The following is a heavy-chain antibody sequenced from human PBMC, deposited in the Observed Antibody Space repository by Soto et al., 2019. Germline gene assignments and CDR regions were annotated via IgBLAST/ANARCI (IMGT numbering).Heavy chain of an antibody. D-gene: IGHD3-10*01. CDR2: IIPIFGTA. CDR1: GGTFSSYA. V-gene: IGHV1-69*13. Sequence: SVKVSCKASGGTFSSYAISWVRQAPGQGPEWMGGIIPIFGTANYAQKFQGRVTITADESTSTAYMELSSLRSEDTAVYYCAKDILWRYYGSGSPADDYWGQGTLVTVSS. CDR3: AKDILWRYYGSGSPADDY. J-gene: IGHJ4*02.